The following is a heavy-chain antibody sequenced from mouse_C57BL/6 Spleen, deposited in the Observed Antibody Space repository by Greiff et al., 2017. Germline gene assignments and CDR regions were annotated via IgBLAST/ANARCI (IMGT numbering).Heavy chain of an antibody. CDR2: ISYSGST. Sequence: EVKLMESGPGLAKPSQTLSLTCSVTGYSITSDYWNWIRKFPGNKLEYMGYISYSGSTYYNPSLKSRISITRDTSKNQYYLQLNSVTTEDTATYYCARNTYYYGSTYWYFDVWGTGTTVTVSS. CDR3: ARNTYYYGSTYWYFDV. V-gene: IGHV3-8*01. CDR1: GYSITSDY. D-gene: IGHD1-1*01. J-gene: IGHJ1*03.